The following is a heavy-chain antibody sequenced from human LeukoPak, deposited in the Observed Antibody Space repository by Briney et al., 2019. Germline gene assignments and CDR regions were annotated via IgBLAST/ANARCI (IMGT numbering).Heavy chain of an antibody. D-gene: IGHD3-10*01. CDR2: IYYSGST. CDR3: ARVGGSGINWFDP. Sequence: SETLSLTCAVSGGSISSGGYSWSWIRQPPGKGLEWIGYIYYSGSTYYNPSLKSRVTISVDTSKNQFSLKLSSVTAADTAVYYCARVGGSGINWFDPWGQGTLVTVSS. V-gene: IGHV4-30-4*07. CDR1: GGSISSGGYS. J-gene: IGHJ5*02.